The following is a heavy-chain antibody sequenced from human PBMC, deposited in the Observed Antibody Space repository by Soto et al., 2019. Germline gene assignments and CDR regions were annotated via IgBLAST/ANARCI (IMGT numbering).Heavy chain of an antibody. Sequence: ASVKVSCKASGYTFTIYGISWVRQAPGQGLEWMGWISAYNGNTNYAQKLQGRVTMTTDTSTSTAYMELRSLRSDDTAVYYCARETDYGDYVGWFDPWGQGTLVTVSS. CDR2: ISAYNGNT. CDR3: ARETDYGDYVGWFDP. V-gene: IGHV1-18*01. CDR1: GYTFTIYG. J-gene: IGHJ5*02. D-gene: IGHD4-17*01.